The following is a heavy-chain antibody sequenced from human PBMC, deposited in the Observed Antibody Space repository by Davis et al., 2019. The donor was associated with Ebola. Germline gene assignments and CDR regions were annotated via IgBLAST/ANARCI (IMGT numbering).Heavy chain of an antibody. Sequence: GGSLRLSCVASGFTVNDYSMHWVRQRPGKGLEWVSGISWDSGSIGYADSVKGRFTISRDNAKNSLYLQMNSLRAEDTALYYCAKARGYGDYREFDYWGQGTLVTVSS. CDR2: ISWDSGSI. J-gene: IGHJ4*02. D-gene: IGHD4-17*01. CDR1: GFTVNDYS. CDR3: AKARGYGDYREFDY. V-gene: IGHV3-9*01.